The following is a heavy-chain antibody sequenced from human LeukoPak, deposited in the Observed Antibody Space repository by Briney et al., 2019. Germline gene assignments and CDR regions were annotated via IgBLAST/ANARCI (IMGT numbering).Heavy chain of an antibody. CDR3: ARHRDYYDS. Sequence: SETLSLTCTVSGASINNNFWTWIRQPPGKGLEWIGYIYSSGSANYNPSLKSRVIISGDTSKNQISLNLTSVTAADTALYFCARHRDYYDSWGHGTLVAVSS. D-gene: IGHD3-22*01. V-gene: IGHV4-59*08. CDR2: IYSSGSA. CDR1: GASINNNF. J-gene: IGHJ4*01.